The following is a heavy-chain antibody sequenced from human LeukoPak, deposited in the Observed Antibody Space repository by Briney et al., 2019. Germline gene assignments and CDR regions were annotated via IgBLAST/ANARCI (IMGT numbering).Heavy chain of an antibody. V-gene: IGHV1-24*01. D-gene: IGHD2-2*01. Sequence: ASVKVSCKVSGYMFTELPIHWVRQTPAIGLEWMGGFDPADGEPVYAKNFKDRLAMTEDTSTETAYMELRGLGSEDTAVYYCTAGPDCSSTSCLFEFWGQGTLVTVSS. CDR2: FDPADGEP. J-gene: IGHJ4*02. CDR1: GYMFTELP. CDR3: TAGPDCSSTSCLFEF.